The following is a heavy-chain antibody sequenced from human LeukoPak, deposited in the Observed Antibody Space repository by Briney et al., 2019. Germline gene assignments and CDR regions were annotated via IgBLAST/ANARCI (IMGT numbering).Heavy chain of an antibody. CDR3: ARGRMRTTGTTDAFDI. Sequence: PSETLSLTCAVYGGSFSGYYWSWIRQPPGKGLEWIGEINHSGSTNYNPSLKSRDTISVDTSKNQFSLKLSSVTAADTAVYYCARGRMRTTGTTDAFDIWGQGTMVTVSS. V-gene: IGHV4-34*01. J-gene: IGHJ3*02. D-gene: IGHD1-1*01. CDR2: INHSGST. CDR1: GGSFSGYY.